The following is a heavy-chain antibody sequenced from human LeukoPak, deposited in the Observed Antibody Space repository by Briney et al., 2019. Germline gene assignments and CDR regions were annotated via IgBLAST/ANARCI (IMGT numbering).Heavy chain of an antibody. J-gene: IGHJ4*02. V-gene: IGHV3-48*04. Sequence: GGSLRLSCAASGFTFSNYAMNWVRQAPGKGLEWVSYISSSGSTIYSADSVWGRFTISRSSAETTIFLQMTMMRVENTDVYYFARRGYSYGYFDYLGQGTLVTVS. CDR2: ISSSGSTI. CDR3: ARRGYSYGYFDY. CDR1: GFTFSNYA. D-gene: IGHD5-18*01.